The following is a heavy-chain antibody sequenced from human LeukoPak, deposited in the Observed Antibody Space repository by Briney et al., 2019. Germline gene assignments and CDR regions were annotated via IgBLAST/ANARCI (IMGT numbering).Heavy chain of an antibody. CDR3: ARGSPCSTSCPLDY. CDR1: GGTFSSYA. D-gene: IGHD2-2*01. J-gene: IGHJ4*02. CDR2: IIPIFGTA. V-gene: IGHV1-69*05. Sequence: SVKVSCKASGGTFSSYAISWVRQAPGQGLEWMGGIIPIFGTANYAQKFQGRVTMTSDTSISTAYMELRRLRSDDTAVYYCARGSPCSTSCPLDYWGQGTLVTVSS.